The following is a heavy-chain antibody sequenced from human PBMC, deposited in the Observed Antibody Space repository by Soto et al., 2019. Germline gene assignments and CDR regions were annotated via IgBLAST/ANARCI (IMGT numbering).Heavy chain of an antibody. CDR3: ARDQKCAEQWLAEGSASGCYYYYGMDV. CDR2: IWYDGSNK. Sequence: GGSLRLSCAASGFTFSSYGMHWVRQAPGKGLEWVAVIWYDGSNKYYADSVKGRFTIARDNSKNTLYLQMNSLRAEDTAVYYCARDQKCAEQWLAEGSASGCYYYYGMDVWGQGTTVTVSS. J-gene: IGHJ6*02. V-gene: IGHV3-33*01. D-gene: IGHD6-19*01. CDR1: GFTFSSYG.